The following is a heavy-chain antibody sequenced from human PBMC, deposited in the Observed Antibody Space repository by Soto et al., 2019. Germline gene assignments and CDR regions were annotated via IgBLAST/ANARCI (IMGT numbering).Heavy chain of an antibody. CDR2: MNPNSGNI. J-gene: IGHJ6*02. Sequence: QVQLVQSGAEVKKPGASVKVSCKASGYTFTSYDINWVRQATGQGLEWMGWMNPNSGNIGYAQKFQGRVTMTRNTSISTAYMELSSLKSEDTAVYYCARERAVVITTMGREDYYYYGMDVCGQGTTVNVSS. V-gene: IGHV1-8*01. CDR3: ARERAVVITTMGREDYYYYGMDV. D-gene: IGHD3-22*01. CDR1: GYTFTSYD.